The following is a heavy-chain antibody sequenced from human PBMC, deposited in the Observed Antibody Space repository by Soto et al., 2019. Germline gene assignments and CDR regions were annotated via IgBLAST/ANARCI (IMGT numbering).Heavy chain of an antibody. CDR1: GFTFSSYS. Sequence: PGGSLRLSCAASGFTFSSYSMNWVRQAPGKGLEWVSSISSSSSYIYYADSVKGRFTISRDNAKNSLYLQMNSLRAEDTAVYYCARASKVGATDAFDIWGQGTMVTVSS. D-gene: IGHD1-26*01. V-gene: IGHV3-21*01. J-gene: IGHJ3*02. CDR3: ARASKVGATDAFDI. CDR2: ISSSSSYI.